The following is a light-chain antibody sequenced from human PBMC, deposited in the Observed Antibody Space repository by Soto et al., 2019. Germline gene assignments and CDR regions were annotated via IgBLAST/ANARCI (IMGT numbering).Light chain of an antibody. V-gene: IGLV1-47*01. J-gene: IGLJ3*02. CDR1: SSSIGSNY. CDR3: AAWDDSLRGWV. Sequence: QAVVTQPPSASGTPGQRVTISCSESSSSIGSNYIYWYQQLPGTAPKLLTYRDSQRPSGVPDRFSGSKSGTSASLAISGLRSEDGADYYCAAWDDSLRGWVFGGGTKLTVL. CDR2: RDS.